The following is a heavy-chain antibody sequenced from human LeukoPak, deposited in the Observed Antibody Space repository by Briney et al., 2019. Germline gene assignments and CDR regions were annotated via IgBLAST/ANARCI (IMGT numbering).Heavy chain of an antibody. CDR3: ASAKYDSSGYYYSGFDI. Sequence: PGGSLRLSCAASGVTFSVYYRGWIRHAPGKGLGWVSYISNIGRSVYYADSVKGRFTPSRDNDKKSLYVQMNSLTAEDTAVYYCASAKYDSSGYYYSGFDIWGEGTMVSVFS. CDR2: ISNIGRSV. D-gene: IGHD3-22*01. V-gene: IGHV3-11*04. CDR1: GVTFSVYY. J-gene: IGHJ3*02.